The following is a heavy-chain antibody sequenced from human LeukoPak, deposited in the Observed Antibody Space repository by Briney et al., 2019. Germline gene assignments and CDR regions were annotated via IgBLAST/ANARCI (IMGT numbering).Heavy chain of an antibody. Sequence: SETLSLTCTVSGGSISSSSYYWGWIRQPPGEGLEWIGSIYYSGSTYYNPSLKSRVTISVDTSKNQFSLKLSSVTAADTAVYYCARHEAPVRYCSGGSCYSGVSEVQVQRRHRFDPWGQGTLVTVSS. CDR1: GGSISSSSYY. CDR2: IYYSGST. CDR3: ARHEAPVRYCSGGSCYSGVSEVQVQRRHRFDP. J-gene: IGHJ5*02. D-gene: IGHD2-15*01. V-gene: IGHV4-39*01.